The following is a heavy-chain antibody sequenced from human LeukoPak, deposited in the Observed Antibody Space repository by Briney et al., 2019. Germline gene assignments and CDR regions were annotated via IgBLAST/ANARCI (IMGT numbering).Heavy chain of an antibody. CDR3: AVVRGVILVY. J-gene: IGHJ4*02. D-gene: IGHD3-10*01. CDR1: GFTFSSYE. V-gene: IGHV3-48*03. CDR2: ISSSGSTI. Sequence: GGSLRLSCAASGFTFSSYEMNWVRQAPGKGLEWVSYISSSGSTIYYADSVNGRFTISRDNAKNSLYLQMNSLRAEDTAVYYCAVVRGVILVYWGQGTLLTVSS.